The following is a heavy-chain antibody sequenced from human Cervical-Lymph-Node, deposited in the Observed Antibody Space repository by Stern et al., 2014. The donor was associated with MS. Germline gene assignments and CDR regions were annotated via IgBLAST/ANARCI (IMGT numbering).Heavy chain of an antibody. Sequence: VQLVQSGAEVKKPGSSGKVSCKASGGTFSRYAISWVRQPPGQGLEWMGGIIPIFGTANYAQKFQGRVTITADESTSTAYMELSSLRSEDTAVYYCACGYSSSWYMWWGQGTLVTVSS. V-gene: IGHV1-69*01. CDR2: IIPIFGTA. CDR1: GGTFSRYA. D-gene: IGHD6-13*01. J-gene: IGHJ4*02. CDR3: ACGYSSSWYMW.